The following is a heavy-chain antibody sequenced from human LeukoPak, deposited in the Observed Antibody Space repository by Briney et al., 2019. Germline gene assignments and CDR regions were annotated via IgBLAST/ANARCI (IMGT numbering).Heavy chain of an antibody. J-gene: IGHJ4*02. Sequence: PGGSLRLSCAASGFTFSTYSMSWVRQAPGKGLEGVSAIRSGGENTYYADSVRGRFTISRDNSRGTLSLQMNSLRAEDTAVYFCAILSWDGRGSFYWGQGTLVTVSS. D-gene: IGHD2/OR15-2a*01. CDR1: GFTFSTYS. CDR2: IRSGGENT. CDR3: AILSWDGRGSFY. V-gene: IGHV3-23*01.